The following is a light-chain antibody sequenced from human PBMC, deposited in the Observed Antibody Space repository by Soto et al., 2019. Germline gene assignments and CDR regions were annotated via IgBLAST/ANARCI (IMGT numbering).Light chain of an antibody. J-gene: IGKJ1*01. V-gene: IGKV3-15*01. Sequence: EIVITHSPSTLSVSPVERATLSCRASQSVSSNLAWYQQKPGQAPRLLIYGASTRATGIPARFSGSGSGTESTLTISSLQSEDFAVYYCQQYNNWPPWKFGQGTKVDIK. CDR3: QQYNNWPPWK. CDR1: QSVSSN. CDR2: GAS.